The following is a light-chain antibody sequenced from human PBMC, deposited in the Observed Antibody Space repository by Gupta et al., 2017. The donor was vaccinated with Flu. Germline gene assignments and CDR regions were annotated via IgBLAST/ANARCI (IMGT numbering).Light chain of an antibody. CDR3: QLWDSSTVV. V-gene: IGLV3-1*01. CDR2: QDF. Sequence: SYELTQAPSVSVSPGQTASITCSGGKLGDKSVSWYEQKPGQSPVLVIYQDFKRPSGIPERFSGSKSSNTASLTISGTQAIDDADYYCQLWDSSTVVFGGGTKLTVL. CDR1: KLGDKS. J-gene: IGLJ2*01.